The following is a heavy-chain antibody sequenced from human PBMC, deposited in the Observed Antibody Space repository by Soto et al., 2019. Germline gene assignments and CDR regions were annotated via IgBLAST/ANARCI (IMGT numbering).Heavy chain of an antibody. D-gene: IGHD3-16*02. J-gene: IGHJ1*01. V-gene: IGHV4-39*01. CDR2: FYYSGET. CDR1: GVSISGTSYY. Sequence: QLQLQESGPGLVKPSETLSLTCTVSGVSISGTSYYWGWIRQTPAKGLEWIGTFYYSGETFYNPSLKSRVTISIDTSKNHFSLNLTSVTAADTAIYYCARHGSFWGQGALVTVSS. CDR3: ARHGSF.